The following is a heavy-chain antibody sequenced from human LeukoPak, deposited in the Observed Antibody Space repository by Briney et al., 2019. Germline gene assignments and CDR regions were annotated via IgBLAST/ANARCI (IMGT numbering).Heavy chain of an antibody. CDR1: GYTFTGYY. Sequence: ASVTVSCKASGYTFTGYYMHWVRQAPGQGLEWMGIINPSGGSTSYAQKFQGRVTMTRDTSTSTVYMELSSLRSEDTAVYYCAREDLSSGYYYFDFDYWGQGTLVTVSS. CDR3: AREDLSSGYYYFDFDY. V-gene: IGHV1-46*01. D-gene: IGHD3-22*01. J-gene: IGHJ4*02. CDR2: INPSGGST.